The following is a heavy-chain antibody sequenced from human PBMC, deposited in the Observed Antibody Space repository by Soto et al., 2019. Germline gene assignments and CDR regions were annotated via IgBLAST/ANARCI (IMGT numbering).Heavy chain of an antibody. CDR3: AKDWGSTPDGRFDY. Sequence: EVQVLESGGGLVQPGGSLRLSCAASGFTFNNFAMSWVRQAPGKGPEWVSVISGSGDSTYYADSVKGRFTISRDNSKNTLYMEMNSLRAEDTALYYCAKDWGSTPDGRFDYWGQGILVTVSS. J-gene: IGHJ4*02. V-gene: IGHV3-23*01. D-gene: IGHD2-15*01. CDR1: GFTFNNFA. CDR2: ISGSGDST.